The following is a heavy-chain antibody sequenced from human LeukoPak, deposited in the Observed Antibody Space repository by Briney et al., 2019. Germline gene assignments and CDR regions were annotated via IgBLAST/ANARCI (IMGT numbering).Heavy chain of an antibody. CDR3: ASGYGSGSYGPGLFDY. D-gene: IGHD3-10*01. J-gene: IGHJ4*02. V-gene: IGHV1-2*02. CDR1: GYTFTGYY. CDR2: INPNSGGT. Sequence: GASVKVSCKASGYTFTGYYMHWVRQAPGQGLEWMGWINPNSGGTNYAQKFQGRVTMTRDTSISTAYMELSRLRSDDTAVYYCASGYGSGSYGPGLFDYWGRGTLVTVSS.